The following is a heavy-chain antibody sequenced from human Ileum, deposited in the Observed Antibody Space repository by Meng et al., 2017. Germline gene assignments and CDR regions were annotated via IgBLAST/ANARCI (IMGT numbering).Heavy chain of an antibody. CDR1: GFTFTNYP. D-gene: IGHD3-10*01. CDR2: ISSGGADT. CDR3: AKGTTTPPGTGWGYYWDY. V-gene: IGHV3-23*01. Sequence: GGSLRLSCAASGFTFTNYPMSWVRQAPGKGLEWVSHISSGGADTYYADSVKGRFTISRDNSKNTLSLQMNSLRAEDTAVYYCAKGTTTPPGTGWGYYWDYWGQGTLVTVSS. J-gene: IGHJ4*02.